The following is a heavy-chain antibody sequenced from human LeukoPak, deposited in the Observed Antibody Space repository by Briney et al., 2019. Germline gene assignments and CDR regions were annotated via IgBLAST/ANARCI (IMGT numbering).Heavy chain of an antibody. Sequence: SETLSLTCSVSGDSINSNYWSWMRQPPGKGLEWIGYIYYGGSTNYNPSLKSRVSMSVDTSKNQFSLKLSSVTAADTAVYYCARKWPGKQSVLDYWGQGTLVTVSS. CDR1: GDSINSNY. D-gene: IGHD3-10*01. CDR2: IYYGGST. J-gene: IGHJ4*02. CDR3: ARKWPGKQSVLDY. V-gene: IGHV4-59*08.